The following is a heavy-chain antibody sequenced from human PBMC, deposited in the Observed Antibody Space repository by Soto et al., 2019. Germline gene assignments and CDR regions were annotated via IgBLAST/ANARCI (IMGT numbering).Heavy chain of an antibody. D-gene: IGHD1-20*01. CDR3: ARGRITGIDYYYGLDV. J-gene: IGHJ6*02. CDR2: IWYDESNE. CDR1: GFNFRSYG. V-gene: IGHV3-33*01. Sequence: QVQLVESGGGVVQPGRSLRLSCAASGFNFRSYGMHWVRQAPGKGLEWVAVIWYDESNEHYVDSVKGRFTVSRDNSKNTLYLQMRSLRAEDTAVYYCARGRITGIDYYYGLDVWGQGTTVTVSS.